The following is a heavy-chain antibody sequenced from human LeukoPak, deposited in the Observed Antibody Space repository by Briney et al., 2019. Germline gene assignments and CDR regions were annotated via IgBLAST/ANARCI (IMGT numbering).Heavy chain of an antibody. CDR3: ARDYCSSTSCHLGGFDP. CDR2: IYYSGST. J-gene: IGHJ5*02. D-gene: IGHD2-2*01. V-gene: IGHV4-59*01. Sequence: SSGTLSLTCTVSGGSISSYYWSWIRQPPGKGLEWIGYIYYSGSTNYNPSLKSRVTISVDTSKNQFSLKLSSVTAADTAVYYCARDYCSSTSCHLGGFDPWGQGTLVTVSS. CDR1: GGSISSYY.